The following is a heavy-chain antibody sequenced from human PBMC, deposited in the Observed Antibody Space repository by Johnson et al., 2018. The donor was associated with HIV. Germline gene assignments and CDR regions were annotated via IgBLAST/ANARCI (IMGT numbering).Heavy chain of an antibody. CDR1: GFIFNDAW. V-gene: IGHV3-33*08. J-gene: IGHJ3*02. CDR3: ARVRVGAFDI. CDR2: IWYDGSNK. Sequence: QVQLVESGGGLVKPGGSLRLSCAAYGFIFNDAWMNWVRQAPGKGLEWVAVIWYDGSNKYYADSVKGRFTISRDNSNNTLYLQMNSLRAEDTAVYYCARVRVGAFDIWGQGTMVTVSS. D-gene: IGHD1-26*01.